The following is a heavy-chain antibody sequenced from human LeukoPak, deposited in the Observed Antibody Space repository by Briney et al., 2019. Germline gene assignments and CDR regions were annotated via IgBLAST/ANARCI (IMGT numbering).Heavy chain of an antibody. CDR1: GFTFSNAW. V-gene: IGHV3-15*01. Sequence: GGSLRLSCAASGFTFSNAWMSWVRQAPGKGLEWVGRIKSKTDGGTTDYAAPVKGRFTISRDDSKNTLYLQMNSLKIEDTAVYYCARYYGDSGSQYYFDYWGQGTLVTVSS. D-gene: IGHD3-22*01. CDR3: ARYYGDSGSQYYFDY. J-gene: IGHJ4*02. CDR2: IKSKTDGGTT.